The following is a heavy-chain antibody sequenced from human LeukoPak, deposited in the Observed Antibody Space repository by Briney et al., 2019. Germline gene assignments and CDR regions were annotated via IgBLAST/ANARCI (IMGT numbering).Heavy chain of an antibody. CDR1: GYTFTSYD. J-gene: IGHJ5*02. V-gene: IGHV1-8*01. D-gene: IGHD3-10*01. CDR3: ARGLLRHYYGSGSYYHH. CDR2: MNPNSGNT. Sequence: SVKVSCKASGYTFTSYDINWVRQAPGQGLEWMGWMNPNSGNTGYAQKFQGRVTMTRNTSISTAYMELSSLRSEDTAVYYCARGLLRHYYGSGSYYHHWGREPWSPSPQ.